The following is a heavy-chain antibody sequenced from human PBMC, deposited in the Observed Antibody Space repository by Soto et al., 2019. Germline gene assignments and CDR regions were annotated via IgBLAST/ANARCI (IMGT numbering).Heavy chain of an antibody. CDR3: AHRQDLGIGVAGTFDS. D-gene: IGHD6-19*01. V-gene: IGHV2-5*02. CDR2: IYWDNDK. J-gene: IGHJ4*02. Sequence: QITLKESGPTLVKPTQTLTLTCTFSGFSFTATGGGVGWIRQPPGKALEWLALIYWDNDKRYSPSLKSRLTISRDTSRNQVVPTMTTMDPVDTATYSCAHRQDLGIGVAGTFDSWRQGILVAVSS. CDR1: GFSFTATGGG.